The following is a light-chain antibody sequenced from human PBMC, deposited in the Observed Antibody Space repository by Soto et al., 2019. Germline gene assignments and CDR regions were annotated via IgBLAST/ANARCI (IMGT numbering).Light chain of an antibody. CDR2: GAS. CDR3: QQYHDYPLT. CDR1: QSISTY. J-gene: IGKJ4*01. Sequence: DMQMTQSPSSLSASVGDRVTITCRASQSISTYLNWYLQKPEKAPRLLISGASTLQSGAPSRFSGSGSGTEFTLTISSLQPEDFSTYYCQQYHDYPLTFGGGTKVDIK. V-gene: IGKV1-39*01.